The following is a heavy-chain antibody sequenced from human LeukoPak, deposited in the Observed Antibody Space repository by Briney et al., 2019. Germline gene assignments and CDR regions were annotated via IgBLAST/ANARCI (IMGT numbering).Heavy chain of an antibody. CDR3: AKDWGSLGYYDY. CDR1: GFTFSSYG. D-gene: IGHD3-16*01. CDR2: VSSSGGST. J-gene: IGHJ4*02. Sequence: GGSLRLSCAASGFTFSSYGMNWVRQAPGKGLEWVSVVSSSGGSTYYADSVKGRFTISRDNSKNTLYLQMNSLRADDTAVYYCAKDWGSLGYYDYWGQGTLVTVSS. V-gene: IGHV3-23*01.